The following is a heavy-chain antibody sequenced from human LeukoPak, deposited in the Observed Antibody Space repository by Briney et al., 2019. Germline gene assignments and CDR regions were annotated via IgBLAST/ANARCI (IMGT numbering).Heavy chain of an antibody. CDR3: ARNVEIGYYLDY. CDR2: IHPNSGGT. J-gene: IGHJ4*02. Sequence: ASVKVSCKTSGYTFTGNYIHWVRQAPGQGLEGMAWIHPNSGGTSYAQKFQGRVTMTRDTSITTAYMELSNLRSDDTAVYYCARNVEIGYYLDYWGQGTLVTVSS. CDR1: GYTFTGNY. V-gene: IGHV1-2*02. D-gene: IGHD2-21*01.